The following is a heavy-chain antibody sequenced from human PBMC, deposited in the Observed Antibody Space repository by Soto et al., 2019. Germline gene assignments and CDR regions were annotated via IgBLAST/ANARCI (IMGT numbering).Heavy chain of an antibody. V-gene: IGHV1-18*01. D-gene: IGHD2-15*01. CDR1: GYTFTSYG. CDR2: ISAYNGNT. J-gene: IGHJ1*01. CDR3: AREGCSGGSCYSFPEYFQH. Sequence: PSVKVSCKASGYTFTSYGISWVRQAPGQGLEWMGWISAYNGNTNYAQKLQGRVTMTTDTSTSTAYMELRSLRSDDTAVYYCAREGCSGGSCYSFPEYFQHWGQGTLVTVSS.